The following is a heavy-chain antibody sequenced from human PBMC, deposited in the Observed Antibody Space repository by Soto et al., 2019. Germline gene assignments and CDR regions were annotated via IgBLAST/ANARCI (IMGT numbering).Heavy chain of an antibody. V-gene: IGHV3-11*01. CDR3: ARSGTISSAHHFDH. J-gene: IGHJ4*02. CDR1: GFTFSGYN. D-gene: IGHD2-2*01. CDR2: ITSSGSNT. Sequence: QVQLVESGGGLVKPGGSLRLSCAASGFTFSGYNMSWIRQAPGKGLEWVSYITSSGSNTFDAESVKGRFTISRDNTMNLLYLQMHSLSAEDTAVYYCARSGTISSAHHFDHWGQGTLVTVSS.